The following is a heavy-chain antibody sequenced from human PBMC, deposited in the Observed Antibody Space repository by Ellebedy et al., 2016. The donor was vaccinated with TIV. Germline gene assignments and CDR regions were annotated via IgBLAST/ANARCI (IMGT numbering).Heavy chain of an antibody. CDR1: GFTFSNSC. CDR2: IKQDGSEK. V-gene: IGHV3-7*01. Sequence: GESLKISCAASGFTFSNSCMSWVRQAPGKGLEWVANIKQDGSEKYYVDSVKGRFTISRDNAKSSLYLQMNSLRAEDTAVYYCARYGGYNTVWNWGQGALIAVSS. CDR3: ARYGGYNTVWN. J-gene: IGHJ4*02. D-gene: IGHD3-10*01.